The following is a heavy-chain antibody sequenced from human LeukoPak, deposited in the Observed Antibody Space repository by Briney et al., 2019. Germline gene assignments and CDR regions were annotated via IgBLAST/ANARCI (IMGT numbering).Heavy chain of an antibody. CDR1: GFTFSSYA. CDR3: AKVTTNYYGSGSYYPSDY. V-gene: IGHV3-23*01. D-gene: IGHD3-10*01. Sequence: PGGSLRLSCAASGFTFSSYAMSWVRQAPGKGLEWVSAISGSGGSTYYADSVKGRFTISRDNSKNTLYLQMNSLRAEDTAVYYCAKVTTNYYGSGSYYPSDYWGQGTLVTVSS. J-gene: IGHJ4*02. CDR2: ISGSGGST.